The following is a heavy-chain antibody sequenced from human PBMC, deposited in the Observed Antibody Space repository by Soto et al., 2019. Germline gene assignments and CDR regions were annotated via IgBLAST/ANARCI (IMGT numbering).Heavy chain of an antibody. J-gene: IGHJ4*02. CDR1: GYSFTSYW. Sequence: PGESLKISCKGSGYSFTSYWIGWVRQMPGKGLEWMGIISPGDSDIRYIPSFQGQVTISGDKSISTAYLQWSSLKASDTAMYYCGRLFCSAGSCFGDYWGQGTQVTGSS. V-gene: IGHV5-51*01. D-gene: IGHD2-15*01. CDR2: ISPGDSDI. CDR3: GRLFCSAGSCFGDY.